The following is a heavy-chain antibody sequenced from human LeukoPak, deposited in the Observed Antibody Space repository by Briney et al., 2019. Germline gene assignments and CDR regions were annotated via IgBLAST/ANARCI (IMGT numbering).Heavy chain of an antibody. Sequence: SETLSLTCTVSGASISFYYWSWIRQPPGKGLEWIGYIYYSGSTKYNPSLKSRVTMSIDTSKNQFSLNLKSVTAAETAVYYCALDSSGWSDDSFDIWGHGTMVTVSS. CDR3: ALDSSGWSDDSFDI. CDR2: IYYSGST. V-gene: IGHV4-59*01. CDR1: GASISFYY. J-gene: IGHJ3*02. D-gene: IGHD6-13*01.